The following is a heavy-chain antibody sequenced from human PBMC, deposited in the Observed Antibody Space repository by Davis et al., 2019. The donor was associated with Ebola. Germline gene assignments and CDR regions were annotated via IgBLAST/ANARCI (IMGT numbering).Heavy chain of an antibody. J-gene: IGHJ4*02. Sequence: SLKISCAVSGFSVSSNYMTWVRQAPGKGLEWGSGISWNSGSIGYADSVKGRFTISRDNAKNSLYLQMNSLRAEDTALYYCAKDGYGFPYYFDYWGQGTLVTVSS. CDR1: GFSVSSNY. D-gene: IGHD5-24*01. V-gene: IGHV3-9*01. CDR3: AKDGYGFPYYFDY. CDR2: ISWNSGSI.